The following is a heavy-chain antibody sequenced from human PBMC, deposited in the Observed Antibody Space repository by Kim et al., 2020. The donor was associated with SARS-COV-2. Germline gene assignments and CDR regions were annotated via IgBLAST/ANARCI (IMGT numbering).Heavy chain of an antibody. V-gene: IGHV4-30-2*05. CDR3: ARGSGYSGYAGGFDY. Sequence: PSLKSRVTISVDTSKNQFSLKLSSVTAADTAVYYCARGSGYSGYAGGFDYWGQGTLVTVSS. D-gene: IGHD5-12*01. J-gene: IGHJ4*02.